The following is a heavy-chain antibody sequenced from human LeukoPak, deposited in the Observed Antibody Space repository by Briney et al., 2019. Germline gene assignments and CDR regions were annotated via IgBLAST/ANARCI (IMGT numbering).Heavy chain of an antibody. CDR1: GFTFSSYS. J-gene: IGHJ4*02. V-gene: IGHV3-48*02. CDR2: ISKSITRT. CDR3: ARDPDWLEY. D-gene: IGHD3/OR15-3a*01. Sequence: GGSLRLSCVASGFTFSSYSMNWVRQAPGKGLEWVAYISKSITRTHYAGSVEGRFIISRGNAKNSLYLQMNSLREEDTAVYFCARDPDWLEYGGQGTLVTVSS.